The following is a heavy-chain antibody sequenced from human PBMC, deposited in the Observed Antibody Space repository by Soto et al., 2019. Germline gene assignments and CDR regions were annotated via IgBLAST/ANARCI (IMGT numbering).Heavy chain of an antibody. V-gene: IGHV1-18*01. J-gene: IGHJ4*02. Sequence: QVQLVQSGAEVKKPGASVKVSCKASGYTFTSYGISWVRQAPGQGLEWMGWISPYNGNTKYAQKRQGRVTMTTDTSTSTAYMELRSLRSDDTAVYYCARDSIGPPPSHHVFDYWGQGNMVTVYS. CDR2: ISPYNGNT. CDR3: ARDSIGPPPSHHVFDY. CDR1: GYTFTSYG.